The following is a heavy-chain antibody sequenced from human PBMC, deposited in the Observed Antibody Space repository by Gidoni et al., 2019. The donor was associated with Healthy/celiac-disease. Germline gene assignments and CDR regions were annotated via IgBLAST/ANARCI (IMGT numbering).Heavy chain of an antibody. D-gene: IGHD1-26*01. CDR1: GFTFSSYA. J-gene: IGHJ4*02. CDR3: AGGVEATILDY. CDR2: ISYDGSKK. Sequence: QVQLVESGGGVVQPGRSLRLSCAASGFTFSSYAMHWVRQAPDKGLAWVAVISYDGSKKNYADSVKGRFTISRDNSKNTLYLKMNSLRAEDTAVYYCAGGVEATILDYWGQGTLVTVSS. V-gene: IGHV3-30-3*01.